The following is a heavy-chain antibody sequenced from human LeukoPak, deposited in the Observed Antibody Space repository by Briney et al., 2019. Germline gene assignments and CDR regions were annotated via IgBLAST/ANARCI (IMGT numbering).Heavy chain of an antibody. J-gene: IGHJ6*02. Sequence: GGSLRLSCAASGFTFSSYGMHWVRQAPGKGLEWVAVISYDGSNKYYADSVKGRFTISRDNSKNTLYLQMNSLRAEDTAVYYCAKDLLDIAAAPGVWGQGTTVTVSS. CDR1: GFTFSSYG. V-gene: IGHV3-30*18. D-gene: IGHD6-13*01. CDR3: AKDLLDIAAAPGV. CDR2: ISYDGSNK.